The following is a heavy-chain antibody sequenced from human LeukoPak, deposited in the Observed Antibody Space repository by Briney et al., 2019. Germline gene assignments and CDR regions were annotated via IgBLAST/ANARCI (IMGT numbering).Heavy chain of an antibody. Sequence: SETLSLTCAVYGGSFSGYYWSWIRQPPGKGLEWIGEINHSGSTNYNPSLKSRVTISVDTSKNQFSLKLSSATAADTAVYYCARGPDIVVVPAASGVWFDPWGQGTLVTVSS. D-gene: IGHD2-2*01. CDR1: GGSFSGYY. CDR2: INHSGST. V-gene: IGHV4-34*01. J-gene: IGHJ5*02. CDR3: ARGPDIVVVPAASGVWFDP.